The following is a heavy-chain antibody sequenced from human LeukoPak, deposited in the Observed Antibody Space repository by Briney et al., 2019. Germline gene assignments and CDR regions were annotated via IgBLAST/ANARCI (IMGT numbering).Heavy chain of an antibody. Sequence: GRSLRLSCAASGFTFDDYAMHWVRQAPGKGLEWVSGISWNSGSIGYADSVKGRFTISRDNAKNSLYLQMNSLRAEDTALYYCAKGKDIVVVVAATDAFDIWGQGTMVTVSS. CDR1: GFTFDDYA. CDR2: ISWNSGSI. D-gene: IGHD2-15*01. J-gene: IGHJ3*02. V-gene: IGHV3-9*01. CDR3: AKGKDIVVVVAATDAFDI.